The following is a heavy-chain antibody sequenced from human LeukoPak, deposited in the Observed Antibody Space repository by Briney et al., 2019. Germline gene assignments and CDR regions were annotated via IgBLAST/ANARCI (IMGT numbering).Heavy chain of an antibody. CDR1: GFTFSSYA. Sequence: GGSLRLSCAASGFTFSSYAMSWVRQAPGKGLEWVSAISGSGGSTYYADSVKGRFTISRDNSKNTLYLQMNSLRAEDTAVYYCAKDPALRVAVVVVAAKREGYWGQGTLVTVPS. J-gene: IGHJ4*02. CDR3: AKDPALRVAVVVVAAKREGY. V-gene: IGHV3-23*01. CDR2: ISGSGGST. D-gene: IGHD2-15*01.